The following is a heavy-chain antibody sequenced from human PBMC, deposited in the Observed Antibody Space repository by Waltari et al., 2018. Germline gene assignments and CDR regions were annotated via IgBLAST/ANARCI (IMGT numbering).Heavy chain of an antibody. V-gene: IGHV4-4*07. CDR1: GGSISSYY. D-gene: IGHD6-19*01. CDR2: IYSSGGT. CDR3: ARDWAAVADYYFDY. Sequence: QVQLQESGPGLVKPSETLSLTCTVAGGSISSYYGSWVRPPAGKGLEWIGRIYSSGGTNYNPSLRSRVTMSVDTSKNQFSLKLNSVTAADTAVYYCARDWAAVADYYFDYWGQGTLVTVSS. J-gene: IGHJ4*02.